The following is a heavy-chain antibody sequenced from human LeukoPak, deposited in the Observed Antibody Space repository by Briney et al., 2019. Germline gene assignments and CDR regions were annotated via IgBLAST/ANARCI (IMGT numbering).Heavy chain of an antibody. CDR3: ARPGYYDSSGYAFDY. CDR1: GYTFTGYY. CDR2: INPNSGGT. Sequence: VASVKVSCKASGYTFTGYYMHWVRQAPGQGLEWMGWINPNSGGTNYAQKSQGWVTMTRDTSISTAYMELSRLRSDDTAVYYCARPGYYDSSGYAFDYWGQGTLVTVSS. D-gene: IGHD3-22*01. V-gene: IGHV1-2*04. J-gene: IGHJ4*02.